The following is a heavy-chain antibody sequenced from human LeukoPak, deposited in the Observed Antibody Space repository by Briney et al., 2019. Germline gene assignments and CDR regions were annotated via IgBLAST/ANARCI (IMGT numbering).Heavy chain of an antibody. CDR2: ISGSGGST. V-gene: IGHV3-23*01. D-gene: IGHD3-22*01. J-gene: IGHJ4*02. CDR1: GFSFSNHA. CDR3: AKSSYYDASGYYREYYFDS. Sequence: QTGGSLRLSCVPSGFSFSNHAMSWVRQAPGKGLEWVSSISGSGGSTHYVDSVKGRFTISRDKIKNTLYLQMNSLRAEDTAVYYCAKSSYYDASGYYREYYFDSWGQGTLVTVSS.